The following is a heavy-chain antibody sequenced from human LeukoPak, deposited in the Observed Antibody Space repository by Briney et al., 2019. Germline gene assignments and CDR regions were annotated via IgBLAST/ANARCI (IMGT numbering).Heavy chain of an antibody. CDR2: IKHDGSEK. Sequence: GGSLRLSCAASGFTFSSKWMSWVRQAPGKGLEWVANIKHDGSEKYYVDSVKGRFTISRDNAKNSLYLQMSSLRAEDTAVYYCGRDGWGEWPIGYWGQGPLVTVSS. D-gene: IGHD3-16*01. J-gene: IGHJ4*02. CDR3: GRDGWGEWPIGY. V-gene: IGHV3-7*01. CDR1: GFTFSSKW.